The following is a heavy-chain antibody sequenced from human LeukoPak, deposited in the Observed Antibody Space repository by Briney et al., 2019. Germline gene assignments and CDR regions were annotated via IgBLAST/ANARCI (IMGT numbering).Heavy chain of an antibody. CDR3: VRGHTTATYYFDY. V-gene: IGHV3-23*01. J-gene: IGHJ4*02. CDR2: ISGSGGST. Sequence: GGSLRLSCAASGFTFSSYAMSWVRQAPGKGLEWVSAISGSGGSTYYADSVKGRFTISRDNSKNTLYLQMNSLRAEDTAVYYCVRGHTTATYYFDYWGQGTLVTVSS. CDR1: GFTFSSYA. D-gene: IGHD1-1*01.